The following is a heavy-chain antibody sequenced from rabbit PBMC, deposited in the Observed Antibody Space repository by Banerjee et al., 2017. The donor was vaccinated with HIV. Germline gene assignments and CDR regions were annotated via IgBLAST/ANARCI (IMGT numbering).Heavy chain of an antibody. Sequence: QLKESGGGLVQPGGSLTLSCKASGFTISDYYMSWVRQAPGKGLEWIGYIDPVFSGRYYASWVNGRFSISRENTQNTLYLQLNSLTAADTATYFCARDTSVYYMPFYAMDLWGPGTLVTVS. CDR3: ARDTSVYYMPFYAMDL. V-gene: IGHV1S7*01. J-gene: IGHJ6*01. D-gene: IGHD1-1*01. CDR1: GFTISDYY. CDR2: IDPVFSGR.